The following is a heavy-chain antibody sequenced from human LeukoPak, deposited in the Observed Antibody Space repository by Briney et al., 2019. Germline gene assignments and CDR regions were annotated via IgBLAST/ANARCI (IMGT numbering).Heavy chain of an antibody. D-gene: IGHD6-19*01. Sequence: SETLSLTCTVSGGSISRYYWTWIRQPAGKGLEWIGRIYTTGSTNYNPSLNSRVTMSVDTSKNQFSLKLSSVTAADTAVYYCARQIAVAGKAEFDYWGQGTLVTVSS. CDR3: ARQIAVAGKAEFDY. V-gene: IGHV4-4*07. CDR2: IYTTGST. J-gene: IGHJ4*02. CDR1: GGSISRYY.